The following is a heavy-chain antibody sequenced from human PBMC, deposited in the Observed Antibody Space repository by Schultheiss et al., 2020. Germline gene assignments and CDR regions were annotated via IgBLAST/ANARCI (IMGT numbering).Heavy chain of an antibody. CDR2: IWYDGSNK. CDR3: ARVGVWVRGVSGPQADAFDI. Sequence: GGSLRLSCAASGFTFSNYWMHWVRQAPGKGLEWVAVIWYDGSNKYYADSVKGRFTISRDNSKNTLYLQMNSLRAEDTAVYYCARVGVWVRGVSGPQADAFDIWGQGTMVTVSS. D-gene: IGHD3-10*01. CDR1: GFTFSNYW. V-gene: IGHV3-33*08. J-gene: IGHJ3*02.